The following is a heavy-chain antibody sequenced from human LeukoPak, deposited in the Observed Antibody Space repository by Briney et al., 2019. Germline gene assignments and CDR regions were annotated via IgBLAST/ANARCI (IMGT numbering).Heavy chain of an antibody. CDR3: AKGEYQLPYPNWFDT. CDR2: ISGSGGST. J-gene: IGHJ5*02. V-gene: IGHV3-23*01. D-gene: IGHD2-2*01. CDR1: GFTFSSYA. Sequence: PGGSLRLSCAASGFTFSSYAMSWVRQAPGKGLEWVSAISGSGGSTYYADSVKGRFTISRDNSKNTLYLQMNSLRAEDTAVYYCAKGEYQLPYPNWFDTGGQGTLVTVSA.